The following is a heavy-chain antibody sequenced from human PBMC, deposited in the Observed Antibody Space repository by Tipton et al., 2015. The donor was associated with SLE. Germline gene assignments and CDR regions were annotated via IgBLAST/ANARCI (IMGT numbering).Heavy chain of an antibody. J-gene: IGHJ4*02. CDR2: IYYSGST. V-gene: IGHV4-59*11. CDR3: AREYGSGPPPYRGADY. D-gene: IGHD3-10*01. CDR1: GGSIRSHY. Sequence: TLSLTCTVSGGSIRSHYWSWIRQPPGKGLEWIGSIYYSGSTYYNPSLKSRVTISVDTSKNQFSLKLSSVTAADTAVYYCAREYGSGPPPYRGADYWGQGTLVTVSS.